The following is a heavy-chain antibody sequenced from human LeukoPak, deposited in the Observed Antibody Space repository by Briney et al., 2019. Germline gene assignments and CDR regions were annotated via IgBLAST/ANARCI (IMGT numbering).Heavy chain of an antibody. Sequence: QPGRSLRLSCAASGFSFRNYGIHWVRQAPGKGLQWVAYISDDGRKKYYADSVKGRVTISRDNSKNTLDLYMDSLTPEDTAVYYCARDYTGKYTTDYWGQGTLVTVSS. CDR2: ISDDGRKK. D-gene: IGHD7-27*01. V-gene: IGHV3-30*03. CDR3: ARDYTGKYTTDY. CDR1: GFSFRNYG. J-gene: IGHJ4*02.